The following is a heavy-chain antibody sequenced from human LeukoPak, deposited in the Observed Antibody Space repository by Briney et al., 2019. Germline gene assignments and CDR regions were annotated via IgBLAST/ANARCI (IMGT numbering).Heavy chain of an antibody. CDR2: IYYSGST. CDR3: ARQSGYSSS. CDR1: GGSISSSSYY. V-gene: IGHV4-39*01. D-gene: IGHD6-13*01. Sequence: SETLSLTCTVSGGSISSSSYYWGWIRQPPGKGLEWIGSIYYSGSTYYNPSLKSRVTISVDTSKNQFSLKLSSMTAADTAVYYCARQSGYSSSWGQGTLVTVSS. J-gene: IGHJ4*02.